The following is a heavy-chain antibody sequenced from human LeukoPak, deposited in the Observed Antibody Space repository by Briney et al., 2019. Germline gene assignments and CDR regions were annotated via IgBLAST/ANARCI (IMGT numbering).Heavy chain of an antibody. D-gene: IGHD5-24*01. V-gene: IGHV3-30-3*01. CDR1: GFTFSSYA. Sequence: PGGSLRLSCAASGFTFSSYAMHWVRQAPGKGLVWVAAISYDGSNKYYADSVKGRFTISRDNSKNTLYLQMNSLRAEDTAVYYCARDRDGYNSDYWGQGTLVTVSS. J-gene: IGHJ4*02. CDR2: ISYDGSNK. CDR3: ARDRDGYNSDY.